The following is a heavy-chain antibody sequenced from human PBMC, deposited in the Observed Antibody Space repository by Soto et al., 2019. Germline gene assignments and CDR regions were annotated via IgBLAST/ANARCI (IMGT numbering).Heavy chain of an antibody. CDR3: ARGLFRSGFDP. CDR1: GDIVSSNSVA. J-gene: IGHJ5*02. V-gene: IGHV6-1*01. CDR2: TYYRSRWFN. Sequence: SQTLSLTCAISGDIVSSNSVAWNWISHSPSRGLEWLGRTYYRSRWFNDYAVSVKSRITINPDTSKNQFSLQLNSVTPEDTAVYYCARGLFRSGFDPWGQGTLVTVSS.